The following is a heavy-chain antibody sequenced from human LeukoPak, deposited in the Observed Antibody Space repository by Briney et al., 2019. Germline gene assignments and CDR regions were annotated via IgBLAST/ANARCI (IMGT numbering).Heavy chain of an antibody. CDR2: INPSGHTT. J-gene: IGHJ4*02. CDR3: ARDLHSYGFDY. D-gene: IGHD5-18*01. Sequence: GASVKVSCKASGFTFTSFYMHWVRQAPGQGLEWMGIINPSGHTTDYAQKFQGRVTMTRDTPTSTVYMELSSLRSDDTAVYYCARDLHSYGFDYWGQGTLVTVSS. V-gene: IGHV1-46*01. CDR1: GFTFTSFY.